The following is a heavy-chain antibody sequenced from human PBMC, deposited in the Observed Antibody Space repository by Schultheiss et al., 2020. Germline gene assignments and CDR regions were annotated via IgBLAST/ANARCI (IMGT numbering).Heavy chain of an antibody. CDR1: GFTFSSYA. Sequence: GESLKISCAASGFTFSSYAMSWVRQAPGKGLEWVSGISWNSGSIGYADSVKGRFTISRDNSKNTLYLQMNSLRAEDTAVYYCARAHYYYYYMDVWGKGTTVTVSS. J-gene: IGHJ6*03. V-gene: IGHV3-23*01. CDR2: ISWNSGSI. CDR3: ARAHYYYYYMDV.